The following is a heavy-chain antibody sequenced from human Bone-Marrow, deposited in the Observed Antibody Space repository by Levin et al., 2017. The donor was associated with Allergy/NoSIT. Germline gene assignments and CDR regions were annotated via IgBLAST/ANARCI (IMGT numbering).Heavy chain of an antibody. CDR2: ISGSGGST. CDR3: ARGRGSYLRWYFDL. CDR1: GFTFSSNG. D-gene: IGHD1-26*01. V-gene: IGHV3-23*01. J-gene: IGHJ2*01. Sequence: ASVKVSCAASGFTFSSNGMSWVRQAPGKGLEWVSAISGSGGSTYYADSVKGRFTISRDNSKNTLYLQMNSLRAEDTAVYYCARGRGSYLRWYFDLWGRGTLVAVAA.